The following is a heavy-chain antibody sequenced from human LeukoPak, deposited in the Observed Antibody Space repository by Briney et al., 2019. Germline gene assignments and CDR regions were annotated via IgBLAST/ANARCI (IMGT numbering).Heavy chain of an antibody. CDR3: AKGPKLGDGYHCDY. Sequence: GGSLRLSCAASGFSFNNYALSWVRQAPGKGLEWVSTITGSADNTYYADSVKGRFTISRDISKNTLYLQMNSLRVEDTAVYYCAKGPKLGDGYHCDYWGQGTLVTVSS. CDR2: ITGSADNT. J-gene: IGHJ4*02. CDR1: GFSFNNYA. V-gene: IGHV3-23*01. D-gene: IGHD5-24*01.